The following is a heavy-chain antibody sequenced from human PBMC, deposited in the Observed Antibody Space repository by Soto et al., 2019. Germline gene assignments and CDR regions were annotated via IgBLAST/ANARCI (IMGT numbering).Heavy chain of an antibody. CDR1: GFTFSDFG. CDR2: VNFDGGNT. V-gene: IGHV3-23*01. Sequence: GGSLRLSCEACGFTFSDFGMAWVRQIPGKGLEWVSTVNFDGGNTHYADSVQGRFTISRDNSKDTLYLQMGSLRAEDTAIYYCAKDAGNEDSLFDYWGQGTLVTVSS. CDR3: AKDAGNEDSLFDY. D-gene: IGHD4-4*01. J-gene: IGHJ4*02.